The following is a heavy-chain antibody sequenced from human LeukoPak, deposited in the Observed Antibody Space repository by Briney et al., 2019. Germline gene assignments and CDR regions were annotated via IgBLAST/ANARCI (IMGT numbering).Heavy chain of an antibody. J-gene: IGHJ4*02. V-gene: IGHV3-33*01. CDR1: GFTFSSYG. CDR2: IWYDGTTK. Sequence: PGGSLRLSCVASGFTFSSYGMHWVRQAPGKGLDWVAVIWYDGTTKYYADSVKGRFTISRDNSKTTLYLQMNSLRAEDTAVYYCARSLPDSSGYYYDYWGQGTLVTVSS. CDR3: ARSLPDSSGYYYDY. D-gene: IGHD3-22*01.